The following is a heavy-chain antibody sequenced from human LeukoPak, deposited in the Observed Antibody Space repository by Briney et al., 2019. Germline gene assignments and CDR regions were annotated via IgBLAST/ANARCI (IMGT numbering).Heavy chain of an antibody. D-gene: IGHD3-10*01. CDR1: GDSISSHY. J-gene: IGHJ4*02. Sequence: PSEALSLTCTVSGDSISSHYWSWIRQPPGKRLEWIGYIYYSGSANYNPSLKSQVTISGDTSKNQFSLKLSSVTAADTAVYYCARGDGSGSAPFDYWGQGTLVTVSS. CDR3: ARGDGSGSAPFDY. CDR2: IYYSGSA. V-gene: IGHV4-59*11.